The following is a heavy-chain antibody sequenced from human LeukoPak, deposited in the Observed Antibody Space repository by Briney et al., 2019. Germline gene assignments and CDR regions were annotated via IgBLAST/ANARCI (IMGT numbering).Heavy chain of an antibody. Sequence: PGRSLRLSCAASGFTFTNYGMHWVRQAPGKGLEWVAIIWYDGSNKYYADSVKGRFTISRDNSKNTLYLQMNSLRAEDTAVYYCARGERYSGSSLLDYWGQGTLVTVSS. CDR3: ARGERYSGSSLLDY. D-gene: IGHD6-6*01. J-gene: IGHJ4*02. CDR1: GFTFTNYG. V-gene: IGHV3-33*01. CDR2: IWYDGSNK.